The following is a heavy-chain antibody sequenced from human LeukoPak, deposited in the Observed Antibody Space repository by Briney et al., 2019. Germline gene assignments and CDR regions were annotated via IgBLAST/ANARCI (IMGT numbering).Heavy chain of an antibody. CDR2: ISAYNGNT. CDR1: GYTFTSYY. Sequence: GASVKVSCKASGYTFTSYYMHWVRQAPGQGLEWMGWISAYNGNTNYAQKLQGRVTMTTDTSTSTAYMELRSLRSDDTAVYYCARDGPHIAAASIRIVDYWAREPWSPSPQ. D-gene: IGHD6-13*01. J-gene: IGHJ4*02. V-gene: IGHV1-18*04. CDR3: ARDGPHIAAASIRIVDY.